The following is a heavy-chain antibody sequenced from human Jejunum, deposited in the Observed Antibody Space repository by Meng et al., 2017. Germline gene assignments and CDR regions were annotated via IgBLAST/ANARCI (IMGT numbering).Heavy chain of an antibody. CDR2: ISSSGSVM. D-gene: IGHD2-21*02. Sequence: GGSLRLSCEASGFTFSDSNMAWIRQAPGKGREGLSYISSSGSVMYYADSVKGRFTISRDNAKYSLYLQMTSLRAADTAVYVCAREAGVTSGGTRFDPWGQGTLVTVSS. CDR1: GFTFSDSN. CDR3: AREAGVTSGGTRFDP. V-gene: IGHV3-11*01. J-gene: IGHJ5*02.